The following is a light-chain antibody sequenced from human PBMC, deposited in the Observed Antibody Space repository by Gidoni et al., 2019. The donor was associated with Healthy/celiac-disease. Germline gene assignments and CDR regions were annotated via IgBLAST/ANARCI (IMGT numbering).Light chain of an antibody. Sequence: EIVLTQSPATLSLSPGERATLSCRASQSVSSYLAWYQQKPGQAPRLLIYDASNRATGIPARFSGSGSGTDFTLTSSSLEPEDFAVYYCQQRSNWPLHTFXGXTKVEIK. CDR3: QQRSNWPLHT. V-gene: IGKV3-11*01. CDR2: DAS. J-gene: IGKJ4*01. CDR1: QSVSSY.